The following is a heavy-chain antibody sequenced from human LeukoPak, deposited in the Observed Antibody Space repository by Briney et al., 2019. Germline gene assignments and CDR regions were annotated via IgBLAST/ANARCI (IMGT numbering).Heavy chain of an antibody. V-gene: IGHV3-23*01. D-gene: IGHD3-22*01. CDR1: GFTFSSYA. Sequence: GGSLRLSYAATGFTFSSYAMSWVRQAPGKGLEWVSGISTTGGSTSYADSVKGRFTISRDNPRNTLYMQMNSLRDEDTAVYYCAIMHRYYDGSGYWVQWGQGTLVTVSS. CDR2: ISTTGGST. J-gene: IGHJ4*02. CDR3: AIMHRYYDGSGYWVQ.